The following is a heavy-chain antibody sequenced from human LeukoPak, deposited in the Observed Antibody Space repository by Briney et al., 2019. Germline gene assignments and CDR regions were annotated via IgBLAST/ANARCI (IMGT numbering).Heavy chain of an antibody. Sequence: SETLSLTCTVSGVSISSSGDYWGWLRQPPGKGLESIGSIYYTGTTSYNPSPKSRLTISVDTSKNQFSLKLSSVIAANTAVYYCARVSRDFGGNSYFDYWGQGTLVTVSS. V-gene: IGHV4-39*01. CDR2: IYYTGTT. J-gene: IGHJ4*02. D-gene: IGHD4-23*01. CDR1: GVSISSSGDY. CDR3: ARVSRDFGGNSYFDY.